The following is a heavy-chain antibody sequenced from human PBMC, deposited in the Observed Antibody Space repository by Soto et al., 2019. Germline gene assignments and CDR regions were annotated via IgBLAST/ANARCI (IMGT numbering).Heavy chain of an antibody. D-gene: IGHD2-15*01. CDR1: GGTFSSYT. V-gene: IGHV1-69*08. CDR3: ARDVRSGGRNYGMDV. J-gene: IGHJ6*02. Sequence: QVQLVQSGAEVKKPGSSVKVSCKASGGTFSSYTISWVRQAPGQGLEWMGRIIPILGIANYAQKFQGRVTITADKSTSTAYMELSSLRSEVTAVYYCARDVRSGGRNYGMDVWGQGTTVSVSS. CDR2: IIPILGIA.